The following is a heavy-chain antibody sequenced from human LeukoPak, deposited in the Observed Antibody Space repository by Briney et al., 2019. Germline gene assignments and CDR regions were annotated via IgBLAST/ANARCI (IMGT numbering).Heavy chain of an antibody. J-gene: IGHJ4*02. Sequence: GESLKISCKGSGYSFTSYWIGWVRQMPGKGLEWMGIIYPGDSDTRYSPSFQGQVTISADKSISTAYLQWSSLKASDTAMHYCAKSGSSSMAHIDYWGQGTLVTVSS. D-gene: IGHD6-6*01. CDR1: GYSFTSYW. CDR2: IYPGDSDT. V-gene: IGHV5-51*01. CDR3: AKSGSSSMAHIDY.